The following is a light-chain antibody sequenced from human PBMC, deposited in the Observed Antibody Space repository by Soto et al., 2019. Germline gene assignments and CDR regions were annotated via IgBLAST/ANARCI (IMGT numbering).Light chain of an antibody. CDR1: CNDVGGYNY. CDR2: AVS. J-gene: IGLJ2*01. Sequence: QSVLTQPASVSGSPGQSITISCTGTCNDVGGYNYVSWYQHHPGKAPKVMIYAVSIRPSGVSDRFSGSKSGNTASLTISGLQAADEADYYCTSYTSSSLVVFGGGTKLTVL. V-gene: IGLV2-14*03. CDR3: TSYTSSSLVV.